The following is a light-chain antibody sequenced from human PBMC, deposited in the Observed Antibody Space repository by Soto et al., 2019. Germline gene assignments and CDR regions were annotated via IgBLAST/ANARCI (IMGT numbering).Light chain of an antibody. Sequence: EIVMTQSPDSLAVSLGERATINCKSSQSVLHSSNNKNYLAWYQQKAGQPPKLLIYWASTRESGVPDRFSGGGSGTDFTLTISSLQAEDVAVYYCQQYYSARTFGQGTK. CDR3: QQYYSART. CDR1: QSVLHSSNNKNY. J-gene: IGKJ1*01. V-gene: IGKV4-1*01. CDR2: WAS.